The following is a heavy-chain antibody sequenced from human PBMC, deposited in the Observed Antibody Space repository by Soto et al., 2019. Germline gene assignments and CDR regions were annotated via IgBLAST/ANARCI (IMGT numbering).Heavy chain of an antibody. CDR3: ARVLGTADYFDY. V-gene: IGHV3-48*01. CDR2: ISSSSSTI. CDR1: GFTFSSYS. J-gene: IGHJ4*02. Sequence: GGSLRLSCAASGFTFSSYSMNWVRQAPGKGLEWVSYISSSSSTIYYADSVKGRFTISRDNAKNSLYLQMNSLRAEDTVVYYCARVLGTADYFDYWGQGTLVTSPQ. D-gene: IGHD5-18*01.